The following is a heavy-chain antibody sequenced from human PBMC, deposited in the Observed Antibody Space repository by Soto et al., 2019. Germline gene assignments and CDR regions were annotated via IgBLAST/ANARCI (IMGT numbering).Heavy chain of an antibody. CDR2: IYYSGST. Sequence: SETLSLTCTVSGGSISSGDYYWSWIRQPPGKGLEWIGYIYYSGSTYYNPSLRSRVTISVDTSKNQFSLKLSSVTAADTAVYYCARGQHPAYFDYWGQGTLVTVSS. CDR1: GGSISSGDYY. V-gene: IGHV4-30-4*01. CDR3: ARGQHPAYFDY. J-gene: IGHJ4*02.